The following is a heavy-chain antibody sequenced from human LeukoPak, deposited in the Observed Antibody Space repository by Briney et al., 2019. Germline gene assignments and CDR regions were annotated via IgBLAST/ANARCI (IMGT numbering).Heavy chain of an antibody. V-gene: IGHV1-8*03. D-gene: IGHD3-22*01. CDR1: GYTFTSYD. CDR2: MNPNSGNT. J-gene: IGHJ4*02. CDR3: ARVLDSSDSISGSIDY. Sequence: ASVKVSCKASGYTFTSYDINWVRQATGQGLEWMGWMNPNSGNTGYAQKFQGRVTITRNTSISTAYMELSSLRSEDTAVYYCARVLDSSDSISGSIDYWGQGTLVTVSS.